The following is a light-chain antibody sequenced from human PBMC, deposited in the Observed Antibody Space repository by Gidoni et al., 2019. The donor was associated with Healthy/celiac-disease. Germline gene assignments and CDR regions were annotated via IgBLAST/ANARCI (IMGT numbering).Light chain of an antibody. J-gene: IGKJ4*01. CDR1: QSVSSY. Sequence: EIVVTQAPATLSLSPGERATLSGRASQSVSSYLAWYQQKPGQAPRLLIYDASNRATGIPARFSGSGSGTDFTLTISRLEPDAFAVYYCQQRSNWPPALTFGGGTKVEIK. CDR3: QQRSNWPPALT. V-gene: IGKV3-11*01. CDR2: DAS.